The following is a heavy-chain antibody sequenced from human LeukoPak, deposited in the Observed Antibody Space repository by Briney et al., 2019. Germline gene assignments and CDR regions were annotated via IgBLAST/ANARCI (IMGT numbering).Heavy chain of an antibody. Sequence: GASVKVSCKASGGTSNNYRINWVRQAAGQGLEWMGGIIPLFETVSYSQKFKGRVTITADDSTTTGNMELSSLRDDDTAIYYCARVQYGNGWSAFDYWGQGTVITVSS. CDR2: IIPLFETV. CDR1: GGTSNNYR. J-gene: IGHJ4*02. CDR3: ARVQYGNGWSAFDY. V-gene: IGHV1-69*13. D-gene: IGHD6-19*01.